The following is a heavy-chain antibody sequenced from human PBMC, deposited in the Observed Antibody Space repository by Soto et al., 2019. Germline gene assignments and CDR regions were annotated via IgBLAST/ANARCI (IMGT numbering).Heavy chain of an antibody. CDR2: ISSTTNYI. CDR3: ARESEDLTSNFDY. Sequence: GGSLRLSCAASGFTFSRYSMNWVRQAPGKGLEWVSSISSTTNYIYYADSMKGRFTVSRDNAKNSVYLDMNSLSAEDTAVYYCARESEDLTSNFDYWGQGTLVTVSS. V-gene: IGHV3-21*01. CDR1: GFTFSRYS. J-gene: IGHJ4*02.